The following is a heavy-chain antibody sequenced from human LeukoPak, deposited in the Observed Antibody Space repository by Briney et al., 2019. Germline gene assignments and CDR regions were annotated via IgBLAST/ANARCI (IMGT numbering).Heavy chain of an antibody. CDR2: IYTSGST. CDR3: ARDNRPRPSGGGWFDP. D-gene: IGHD1-14*01. J-gene: IGHJ5*02. Sequence: SQTLSLTCTVSGGSISSGSYYWSWIRQPAGKGLEWIGRIYTSGSTNYNPSLKSRVTISVDTSKNQFSLKLSSVTAADTAVYYCARDNRPRPSGGGWFDPWGQGTLVTVSS. CDR1: GGSISSGSYY. V-gene: IGHV4-61*02.